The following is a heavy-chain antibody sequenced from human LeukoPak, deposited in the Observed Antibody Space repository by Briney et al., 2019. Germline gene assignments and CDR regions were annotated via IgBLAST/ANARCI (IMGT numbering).Heavy chain of an antibody. CDR3: ARGVGYCSSTSCYRKVYYYYYGMDV. V-gene: IGHV4-59*12. D-gene: IGHD2-2*01. CDR2: IYYSGST. J-gene: IGHJ6*02. CDR1: GGSISSYY. Sequence: PSETLSLTCTVSGGSISSYYWSWIRQPPGKGLEWIGYIYYSGSTNYNPSLKSRVTISVDTSKNQFSLKLSSVTAADTAVYYCARGVGYCSSTSCYRKVYYYYYGMDVWGQGTTVTVSS.